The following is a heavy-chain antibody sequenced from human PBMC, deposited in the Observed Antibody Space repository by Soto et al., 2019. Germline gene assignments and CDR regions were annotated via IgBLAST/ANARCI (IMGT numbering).Heavy chain of an antibody. CDR3: AHRTGVIKEFQF. J-gene: IGHJ1*01. V-gene: IGHV2-5*02. CDR1: GFSLSNSGMG. Sequence: QITLKESGPTLVKPTQTLTLTCTFSGFSLSNSGMGVGWIRQPPGKALEWLALIYWDDDKRYSPSLKNRLTITKDTSRNQVVLTLTNIDPVDTATYYCAHRTGVIKEFQFWGQGTLVTVSS. D-gene: IGHD7-27*01. CDR2: IYWDDDK.